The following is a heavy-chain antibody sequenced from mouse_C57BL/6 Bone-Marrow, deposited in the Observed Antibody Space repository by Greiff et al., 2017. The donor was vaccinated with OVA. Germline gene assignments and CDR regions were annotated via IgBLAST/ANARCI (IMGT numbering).Heavy chain of an antibody. CDR3: ARPGYDSSFAY. V-gene: IGHV5-12*01. CDR2: ISNGGGST. CDR1: GFTFSDYY. J-gene: IGHJ3*01. D-gene: IGHD2-2*01. Sequence: DVKLVESGGGLVQPGGSLKLSCAASGFTFSDYYMYWVRQTPEKRLEWVAYISNGGGSTYYPDTVKGRFTISRDNAKNTLYLQMSRLKSEDTAMYYCARPGYDSSFAYWGQGTLVTVSA.